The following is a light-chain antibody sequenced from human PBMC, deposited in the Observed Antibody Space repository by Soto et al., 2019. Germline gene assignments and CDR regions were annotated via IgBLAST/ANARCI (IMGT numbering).Light chain of an antibody. J-gene: IGKJ2*01. V-gene: IGKV3-20*01. Sequence: EIVLTQSPGTLSLSPGERATLSCRASQSVSSSYLAWYQQKPGQAPRLLIYGASGRDTGIPDSFSGSGSGTDFTLTISRLEPEDFAVYYCQQYGSSLYTFGQGTKLEIK. CDR2: GAS. CDR1: QSVSSSY. CDR3: QQYGSSLYT.